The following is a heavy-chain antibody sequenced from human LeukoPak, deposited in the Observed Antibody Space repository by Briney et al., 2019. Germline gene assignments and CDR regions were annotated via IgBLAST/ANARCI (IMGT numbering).Heavy chain of an antibody. CDR2: ISSGSLTI. D-gene: IGHD1-20*01. V-gene: IGHV3-48*01. Sequence: GSLRLSCAASGFTFSSYSMNWVRQAPGKGLEWISYISSGSLTIYYADSEKGRFTISRDNAKNSLYLHMNSLRAEDTAVYYCAREAITGHREFDYWGQGTLVTVSS. CDR1: GFTFSSYS. CDR3: AREAITGHREFDY. J-gene: IGHJ4*02.